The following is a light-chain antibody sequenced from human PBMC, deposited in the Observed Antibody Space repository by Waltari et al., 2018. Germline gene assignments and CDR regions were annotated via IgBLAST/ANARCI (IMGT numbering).Light chain of an antibody. CDR1: QSVLYNSNSKNY. J-gene: IGKJ2*01. V-gene: IGKV4-1*01. Sequence: DIVMTQSPDSLALSLGERATIKCKSSQSVLYNSNSKNYLAWYQQKPGQPSKLLISWASTRESGVPDRFSGSGSGTDFTLIISNLQAEDVAVYYCQQYYNIPRTFGQGTKLEI. CDR3: QQYYNIPRT. CDR2: WAS.